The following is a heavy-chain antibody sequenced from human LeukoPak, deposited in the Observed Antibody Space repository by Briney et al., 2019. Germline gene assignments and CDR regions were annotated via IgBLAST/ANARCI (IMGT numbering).Heavy chain of an antibody. CDR1: GFTFSKYW. CDR3: ATKQWLAPPPDS. Sequence: PGGSLRLSCAASGFTFSKYWMLWVRQAPGKGLESVSRINTDGTVTTYADSVKGRFTVSRDNADNTMFLQMNSVRDEDTALYYCATKQWLAPPPDSWGQGTPVTVSS. J-gene: IGHJ4*02. D-gene: IGHD6-19*01. V-gene: IGHV3-74*01. CDR2: INTDGTVT.